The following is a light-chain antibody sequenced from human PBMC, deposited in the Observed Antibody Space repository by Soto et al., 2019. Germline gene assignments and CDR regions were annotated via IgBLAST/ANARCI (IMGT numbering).Light chain of an antibody. V-gene: IGKV3-11*01. CDR1: QSIYNN. Sequence: EIVMTQSPATLSVSPGERTTLSCRASQSIYNNLAWYQQKPGQAPRLLIYEASTRATGIPARFSGSGSGTDFTLTISSLEPEDCAVYYCQQRSNWPPITFGQGTRLEIK. CDR2: EAS. CDR3: QQRSNWPPIT. J-gene: IGKJ5*01.